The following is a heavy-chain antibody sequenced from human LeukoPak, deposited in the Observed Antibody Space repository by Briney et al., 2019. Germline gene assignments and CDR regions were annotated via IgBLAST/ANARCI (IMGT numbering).Heavy chain of an antibody. CDR2: IWYDGSNK. CDR1: GFTFSSYG. V-gene: IGHV3-33*01. J-gene: IGHJ4*02. CDR3: ARESSSSPSFDY. Sequence: GGSLRLSCAASGFTFSSYGMHWVRQAPGKGLEWVAVIWYDGSNKYYADSVKGRFTISRDNSKNTLYLQMNSLRAEDTAVYYCARESSSSPSFDYWGQGTLATVSS. D-gene: IGHD6-6*01.